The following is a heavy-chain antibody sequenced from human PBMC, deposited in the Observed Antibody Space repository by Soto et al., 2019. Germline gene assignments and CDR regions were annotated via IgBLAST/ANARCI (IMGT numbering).Heavy chain of an antibody. CDR3: ARALYYYDNSGLAY. V-gene: IGHV1-18*01. J-gene: IGHJ4*02. CDR2: INIYSGDA. Sequence: QVRLEQSGPEVKKTGASVRVSCKASGYTFTSYGMSWVRQAPGQGLEWLGWINIYSGDANYAQRFQDRVTMTRDTSTNTVYMEMRSLRSDDTAVYYCARALYYYDNSGLAYWGQGTLVTVSS. D-gene: IGHD3-22*01. CDR1: GYTFTSYG.